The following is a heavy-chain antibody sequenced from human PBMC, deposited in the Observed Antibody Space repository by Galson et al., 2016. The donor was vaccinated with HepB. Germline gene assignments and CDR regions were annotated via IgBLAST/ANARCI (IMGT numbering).Heavy chain of an antibody. CDR3: AHSLLDAAELYFES. CDR2: IYWNDDK. D-gene: IGHD6-13*01. Sequence: PALVKPTQTLTLTCTFSGFSLSSIGESVAWIRQPPGKALECLALIYWNDDKRYSPSLKSRLTITKDTSKNRVGLTMTNMDPVDTGTYYCAHSLLDAAELYFESWGQGVLVTVSS. CDR1: GFSLSSIGES. J-gene: IGHJ4*02. V-gene: IGHV2-5*01.